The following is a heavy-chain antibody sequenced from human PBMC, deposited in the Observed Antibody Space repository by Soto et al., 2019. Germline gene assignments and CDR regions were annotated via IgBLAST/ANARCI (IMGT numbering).Heavy chain of an antibody. CDR1: GFTVSSNY. CDR3: AKDRPRGLRFLEWSLDAFDI. V-gene: IGHV3-66*01. CDR2: IYSGGST. J-gene: IGHJ3*02. D-gene: IGHD3-3*01. Sequence: GGSLRLSCAASGFTVSSNYMSWVRQAPGKGLEWVSVIYSGGSTYYADSVKGRFTISRDNSKNTLYLQMNSLRAEDTAVYYCAKDRPRGLRFLEWSLDAFDIWGQGTMVTVSS.